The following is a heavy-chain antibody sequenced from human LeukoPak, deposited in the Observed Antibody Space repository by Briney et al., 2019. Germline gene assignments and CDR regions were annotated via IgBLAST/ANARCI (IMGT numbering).Heavy chain of an antibody. V-gene: IGHV3-23*01. J-gene: IGHJ4*02. CDR3: VKDRCDRTTCPEV. CDR2: ISGSGGST. CDR1: GFTFSTYA. Sequence: GGSLRLSCTASGFTFSTYAMSWVRQAPGEGLEWVSGISGSGGSTYYTDSVKGRFTISRDNSKNTLHLQMSSLRAEDTALYYCVKDRCDRTTCPEVWGQGTLVTVTS. D-gene: IGHD2-2*01.